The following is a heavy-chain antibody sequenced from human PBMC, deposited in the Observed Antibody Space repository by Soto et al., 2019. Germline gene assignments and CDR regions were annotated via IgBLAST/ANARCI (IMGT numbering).Heavy chain of an antibody. CDR1: GGTFSSYA. CDR3: AREGRVGYGRDYYYGMDV. D-gene: IGHD4-17*01. V-gene: IGHV1-69*01. Sequence: QVQLVQSGAEVKKPGSSVKVSCKASGGTFSSYAISWVRRAPGQGLEWMGGIIPIFGTANYAQKFQGRVTITADESTSTAYMELSSLRSEDTAVYYCAREGRVGYGRDYYYGMDVWGQGTTVTVSS. J-gene: IGHJ6*02. CDR2: IIPIFGTA.